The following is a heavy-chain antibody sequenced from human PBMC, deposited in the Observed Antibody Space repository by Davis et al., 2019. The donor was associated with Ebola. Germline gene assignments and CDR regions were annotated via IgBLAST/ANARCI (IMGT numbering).Heavy chain of an antibody. J-gene: IGHJ3*02. Sequence: AASVKVSCKASGYRFTTYGMHWVRQAPGQGLEWMGWINTNTGNPTYAEGFTGRFVFSLDTSVNMAYLLINSLKTEDAAVYYCATLPDICGQGTMVTVSS. CDR3: ATLPDI. V-gene: IGHV7-4-1*04. CDR2: INTNTGNP. CDR1: GYRFTTYG.